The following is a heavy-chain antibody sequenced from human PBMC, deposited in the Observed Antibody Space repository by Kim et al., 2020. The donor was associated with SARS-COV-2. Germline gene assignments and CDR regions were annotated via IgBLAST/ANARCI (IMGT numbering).Heavy chain of an antibody. D-gene: IGHD3-22*01. CDR2: ISYDGSNK. J-gene: IGHJ4*02. CDR1: GFTFSSYG. Sequence: GGSLRLSCAASGFTFSSYGMHWVRQAPGKGLEWVAVISYDGSNKYYADSVKGRFTISRDNSKNTLYLQMNSLRAEDTAVYYCAKASFNYYDSSGYDYWGQGTLVTVSS. CDR3: AKASFNYYDSSGYDY. V-gene: IGHV3-30*18.